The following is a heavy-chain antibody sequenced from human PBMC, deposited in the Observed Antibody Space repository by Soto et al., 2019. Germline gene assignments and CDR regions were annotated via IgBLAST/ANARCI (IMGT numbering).Heavy chain of an antibody. CDR1: GGSVSSHSYY. V-gene: IGHV4-61*01. D-gene: IGHD6-13*01. CDR2: IYYSGST. CDR3: DRDFKRHSRPPGPLEY. J-gene: IGHJ4*02. Sequence: SETLSLTCTVFGGSVSSHSYYWILIRQPPGKGLEWIGYIYYSGSTNYNPSLKSRVTISVDTSKNRFSLKLSIVTAADTAVYFCDRDFKRHSRPPGPLEYWGLGIPVTVSS.